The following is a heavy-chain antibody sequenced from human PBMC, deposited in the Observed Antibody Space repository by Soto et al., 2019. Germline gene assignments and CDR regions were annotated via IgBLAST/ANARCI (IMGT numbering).Heavy chain of an antibody. Sequence: SSETLSLTCTVSGGSILTYFWTWIRQPPGKGLEWLGYIYYSGSTNYNSSLKSRVTISVDTSKNQFSLKLSSVTAADTAVYFCARISRSGTYLDYWGQGTLVTVSS. J-gene: IGHJ4*02. CDR2: IYYSGST. V-gene: IGHV4-59*01. D-gene: IGHD3-10*01. CDR1: GGSILTYF. CDR3: ARISRSGTYLDY.